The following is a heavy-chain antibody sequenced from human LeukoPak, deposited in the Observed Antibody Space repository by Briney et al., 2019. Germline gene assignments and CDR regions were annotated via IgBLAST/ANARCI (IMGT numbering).Heavy chain of an antibody. CDR3: AKDHRSSWYVYYFDY. CDR1: RFTFSSYS. J-gene: IGHJ4*02. CDR2: ISSSSSYI. V-gene: IGHV3-21*04. D-gene: IGHD6-13*01. Sequence: GGSLRLSCAASRFTFSSYSMNWVRQAPGKGLEWVSSISSSSSYIYYADSVKGRFTISRDNAKNSLYLQMNSLRAEDTAVYYCAKDHRSSWYVYYFDYWGQGTLVTVSS.